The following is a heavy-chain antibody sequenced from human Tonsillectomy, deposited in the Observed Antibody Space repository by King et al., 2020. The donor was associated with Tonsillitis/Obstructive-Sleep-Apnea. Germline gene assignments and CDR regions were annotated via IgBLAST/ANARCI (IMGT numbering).Heavy chain of an antibody. D-gene: IGHD5-24*01. CDR1: GFSLSNARMG. V-gene: IGHV2-26*01. J-gene: IGHJ4*02. Sequence: LTLKESGPVVVKPPETLTLTCTVSGFSLSNARMGVSWIRQPPGKALEWLAHIFSNDEKSYSTSLKSRLTISRDTSQSQVVLTMTNMDPVDTATYYCARIDGLDGYVHWGQGTLVTVSS. CDR3: ARIDGLDGYVH. CDR2: IFSNDEK.